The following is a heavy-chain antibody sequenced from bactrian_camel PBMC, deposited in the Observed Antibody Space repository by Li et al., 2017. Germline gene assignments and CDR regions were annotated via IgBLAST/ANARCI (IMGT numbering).Heavy chain of an antibody. J-gene: IGHJ4*01. CDR1: GNIAGNLC. CDR2: IFTGAGGMT. CDR3: AADKHDPVGGYCGVLNTRLTY. V-gene: IGHV3S1*01. Sequence: QLVESGGGSVQAGGSLRLSCVASGNIAGNLCMAWFRQSPGKGREGVAAIFTGAGGMTYYADSLKGRFTISQDNAKNTLYLQMNALKPEDTAMYYCAADKHDPVGGYCGVLNTRLTYRGQGTQVTVS. D-gene: IGHD1*01.